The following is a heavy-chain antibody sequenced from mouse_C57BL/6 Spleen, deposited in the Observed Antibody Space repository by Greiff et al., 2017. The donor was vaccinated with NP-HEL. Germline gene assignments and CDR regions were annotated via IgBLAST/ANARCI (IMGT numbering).Heavy chain of an antibody. J-gene: IGHJ4*01. CDR1: GYSFTSYY. CDR3: ARGSLYYYAMDY. CDR2: IYPGSGNT. Sequence: VQLQQSGPELVKPGASVKISCKASGYSFTSYYIHWVKQRPGQGLEWIGWIYPGSGNTKYNEKFKGKATLTADTSSSTAYMQLSSLTSEDSAVYYCARGSLYYYAMDYWGQGTSVTVSS. D-gene: IGHD1-1*01. V-gene: IGHV1-66*01.